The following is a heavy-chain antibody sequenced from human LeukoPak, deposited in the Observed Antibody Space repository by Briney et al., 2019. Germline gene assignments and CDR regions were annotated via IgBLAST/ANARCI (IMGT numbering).Heavy chain of an antibody. D-gene: IGHD6-13*01. J-gene: IGHJ5*02. CDR3: ARGAAAGTRWLDP. CDR1: GFTFSRYS. Sequence: GGSLRLSCAASGFTFSRYSMNWVRQAPGKGLEWVSSISSSSSYIYYADSVKGRFTISRDNAKNSLYLQMNSLRAEDTAVYYCARGAAAGTRWLDPWGQGTLVTVSS. V-gene: IGHV3-21*01. CDR2: ISSSSSYI.